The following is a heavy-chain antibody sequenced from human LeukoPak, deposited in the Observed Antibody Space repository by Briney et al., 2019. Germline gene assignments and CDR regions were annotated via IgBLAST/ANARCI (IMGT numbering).Heavy chain of an antibody. CDR3: ARDVKAVAGYNWYDP. Sequence: PGRSLRLSCAASGFTFSSYAMHWVRQAPGKGLEWVAVISYDGSNKYYADSVKGRFTISRDNSKNTLYLQMSSLRAEDAAIYYCARDVKAVAGYNWYDPWGQGTLVTVSS. CDR2: ISYDGSNK. J-gene: IGHJ5*02. D-gene: IGHD6-19*01. V-gene: IGHV3-30*04. CDR1: GFTFSSYA.